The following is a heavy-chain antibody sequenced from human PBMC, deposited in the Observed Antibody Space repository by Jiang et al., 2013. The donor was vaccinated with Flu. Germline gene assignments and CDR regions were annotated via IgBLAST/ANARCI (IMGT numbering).Heavy chain of an antibody. J-gene: IGHJ4*02. D-gene: IGHD2-15*01. CDR1: GYTFTTYA. CDR3: ARVAPHCSGGGCYDY. CDR2: INGGNDNT. V-gene: IGHV1-3*01. Sequence: GAEVKKPGASVKVSCKASGYTFTTYAIHWVRQAPGQRLEWMGWINGGNDNTGYSQKFQGRVTISRDASASTVYMELSSLRSEDTAVYYCARVAPHCSGGGCYDYWGQGTLVTVSS.